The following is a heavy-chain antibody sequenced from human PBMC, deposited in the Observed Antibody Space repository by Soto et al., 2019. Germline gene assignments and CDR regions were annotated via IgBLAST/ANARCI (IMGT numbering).Heavy chain of an antibody. V-gene: IGHV1-8*01. CDR1: GYTFTSYD. CDR2: MNPNSGNT. Sequence: ASVKVSCKASGYTFTSYDINWVRQATGQGLEWMGWMNPNSGNTGYAQKFQGRVTMTRNTSISTAYMELSSLRSEDTAVYYCARGLLWQLVLSSEFDYWGQGTLVTVSS. CDR3: ARGLLWQLVLSSEFDY. J-gene: IGHJ4*02. D-gene: IGHD6-6*01.